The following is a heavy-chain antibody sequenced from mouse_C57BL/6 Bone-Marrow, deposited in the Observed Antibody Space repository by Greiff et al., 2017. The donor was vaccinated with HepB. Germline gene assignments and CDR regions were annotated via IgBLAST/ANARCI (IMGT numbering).Heavy chain of an antibody. D-gene: IGHD1-1*01. J-gene: IGHJ1*03. V-gene: IGHV1-22*01. Sequence: VQLQQSGPELVKPGASVKMSCKASGYTFTDYNMHWVKQSHGKSLEWIGYINPNNGGTSYNQKFKGKATLTVNKSSSTAYMELRSLTSEDSAVYYCARITTVVAHWYFDGWGTGTTVTVSS. CDR1: GYTFTDYN. CDR3: ARITTVVAHWYFDG. CDR2: INPNNGGT.